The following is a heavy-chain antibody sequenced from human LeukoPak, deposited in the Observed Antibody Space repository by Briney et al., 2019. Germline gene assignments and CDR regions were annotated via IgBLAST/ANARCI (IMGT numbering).Heavy chain of an antibody. CDR3: AKGRGTLLSTLFGMDV. J-gene: IGHJ6*02. CDR1: GIPVAANY. Sequence: PGESLRLSCAASGIPVAANYMAWVRQAPGKGLEFVSVLYTGGGTDYVDSVKGRFTISRDNSKNTLYLQMNSLRAEGTAVYYCAKGRGTLLSTLFGMDVWGQGTTVTVSS. CDR2: LYTGGGT. D-gene: IGHD3-3*02. V-gene: IGHV3-53*01.